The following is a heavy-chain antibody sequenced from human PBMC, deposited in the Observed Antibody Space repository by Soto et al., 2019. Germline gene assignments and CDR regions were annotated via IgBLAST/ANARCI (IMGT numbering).Heavy chain of an antibody. Sequence: AAVKVSCKASGYTFTSYGISWVRQAPGQGLEWMGWISAYNGNTNYAQKLQGRVTMTTDTSTSTAYMELRSLRSDDTAVYYCARVSMVRGVLDWFDPWGQGTLVTVSS. CDR2: ISAYNGNT. J-gene: IGHJ5*02. CDR1: GYTFTSYG. D-gene: IGHD3-10*01. V-gene: IGHV1-18*01. CDR3: ARVSMVRGVLDWFDP.